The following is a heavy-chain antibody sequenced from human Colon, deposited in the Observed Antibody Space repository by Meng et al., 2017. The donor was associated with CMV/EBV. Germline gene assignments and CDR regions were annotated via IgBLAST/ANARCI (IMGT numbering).Heavy chain of an antibody. CDR3: ARGSQSQRLLDY. D-gene: IGHD6-25*01. CDR2: ISAYNANT. Sequence: ASVKVSCKASGYTFTSYGISWVRQAPGQGLEWMGWISAYNANTNYAQKFQGRVTMTTDTSTSTAYMELRSLRSDDTAVYYCARGSQSQRLLDYWGQGTLVTVSS. J-gene: IGHJ4*02. CDR1: GYTFTSYG. V-gene: IGHV1-18*01.